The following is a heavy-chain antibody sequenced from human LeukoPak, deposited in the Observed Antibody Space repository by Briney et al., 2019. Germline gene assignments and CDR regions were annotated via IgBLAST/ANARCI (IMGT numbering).Heavy chain of an antibody. Sequence: GGSLRLSCAASGFTFSSYAMSWVRQAPGKGLEWVAFIRYDGSNKYYADSVKGRFTISRDNSKNTLYLQMNSLRAEDTAVYYCANGRGYSYGLNYYGMDVWGQGTTVTVSS. V-gene: IGHV3-30*02. J-gene: IGHJ6*02. CDR3: ANGRGYSYGLNYYGMDV. CDR2: IRYDGSNK. D-gene: IGHD5-18*01. CDR1: GFTFSSYA.